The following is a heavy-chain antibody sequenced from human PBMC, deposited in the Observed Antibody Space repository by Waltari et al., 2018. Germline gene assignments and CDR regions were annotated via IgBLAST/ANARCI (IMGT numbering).Heavy chain of an antibody. D-gene: IGHD2-2*01. V-gene: IGHV4-59*01. Sequence: QVQLQESGPGLVKPSETLSLTCTVSGGSISSYYWSWIRQPPGKGLEWIGYIYYSGSTNYNPSLKSRVTIAVDTSKNQFSLKLSSVTAADTAVYYCARRDCSSTSCSSPFDYWGQGTLVTVSS. CDR3: ARRDCSSTSCSSPFDY. J-gene: IGHJ4*02. CDR2: IYYSGST. CDR1: GGSISSYY.